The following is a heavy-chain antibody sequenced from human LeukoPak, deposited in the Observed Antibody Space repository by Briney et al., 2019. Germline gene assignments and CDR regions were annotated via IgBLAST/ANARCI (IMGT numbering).Heavy chain of an antibody. CDR1: GFTFSSYE. CDR3: ARVRMTTVTFDAFDI. CDR2: ISSSGSTI. D-gene: IGHD4-17*01. V-gene: IGHV3-48*03. J-gene: IGHJ3*02. Sequence: GSLRLSCAASGFTFSSYEMNWVRQAPGKGLEWVSYISSSGSTIYYADSVKGRFTISGDNAKNSLYLQMNSLRAEDTAVYYCARVRMTTVTFDAFDIWGQGTMVTVSS.